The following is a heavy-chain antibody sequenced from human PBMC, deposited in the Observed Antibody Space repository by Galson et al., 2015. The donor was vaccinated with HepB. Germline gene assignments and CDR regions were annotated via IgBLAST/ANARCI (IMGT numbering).Heavy chain of an antibody. CDR2: VSYDGSSK. Sequence: SLRLSCAASGFTFTQYAIHWVRQAPGKGLEWVAVVSYDGSSKYYSYSVKGRFTISSDHSENTLYVQMHSLRPEDTAVYDCAKDSETGSLPGMGVTIDYWGQRTLVTVPA. D-gene: IGHD1-26*01. CDR3: AKDSETGSLPGMGVTIDY. V-gene: IGHV3-30*18. J-gene: IGHJ4*02. CDR1: GFTFTQYA.